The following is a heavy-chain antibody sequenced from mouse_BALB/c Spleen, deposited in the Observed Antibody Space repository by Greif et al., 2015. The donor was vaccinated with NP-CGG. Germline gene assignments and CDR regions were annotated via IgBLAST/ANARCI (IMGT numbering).Heavy chain of an antibody. CDR2: ISSGGSYT. Sequence: EVMLVESGGDLVKPGGSLKLSCAASGFTFSSYGMSWVRQTPDKRLEWVATISSGGSYTYYPDSVKGRFTISRDNAKNTLYLQMSSLKSEDTAMYYCARGDDYENYWYFDVWGAGTTVTVSS. CDR3: ARGDDYENYWYFDV. J-gene: IGHJ1*01. D-gene: IGHD2-4*01. CDR1: GFTFSSYG. V-gene: IGHV5-6*02.